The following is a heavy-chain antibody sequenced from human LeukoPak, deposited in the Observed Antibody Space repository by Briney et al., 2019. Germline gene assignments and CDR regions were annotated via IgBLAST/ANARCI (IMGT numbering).Heavy chain of an antibody. Sequence: SETLSLTCTVSGGSISSYYWSWIRQPPGKGLEWIGYIYYSGSTNYNPSLKSRVSISVDTSKNQFSLKLSSVTAADTAVYYCARGYCSGGSCYSDYWGQGTLVTVSS. D-gene: IGHD2-15*01. CDR1: GGSISSYY. CDR3: ARGYCSGGSCYSDY. J-gene: IGHJ4*02. CDR2: IYYSGST. V-gene: IGHV4-59*08.